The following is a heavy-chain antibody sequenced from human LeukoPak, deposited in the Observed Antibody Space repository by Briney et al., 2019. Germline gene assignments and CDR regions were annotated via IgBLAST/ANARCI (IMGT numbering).Heavy chain of an antibody. D-gene: IGHD3-22*01. CDR2: ISSSGSTI. CDR1: GFTFSSYE. Sequence: AGGSLRLPCAASGFTFSSYEMNWVRQAPGKGLEWVSYISSSGSTIYYADSVKGRFTISRDNAKNSLYLQMNSLRAEDTAVYYCARDHYYDKAFDIWGQGTMVTVSS. V-gene: IGHV3-48*03. CDR3: ARDHYYDKAFDI. J-gene: IGHJ3*02.